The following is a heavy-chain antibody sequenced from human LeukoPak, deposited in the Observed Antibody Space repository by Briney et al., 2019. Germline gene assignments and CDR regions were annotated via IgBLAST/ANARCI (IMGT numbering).Heavy chain of an antibody. D-gene: IGHD6-13*01. J-gene: IGHJ4*02. V-gene: IGHV4-34*01. CDR2: INHSGTT. Sequence: PSETLSLTCAVYVGSFSGYYWSWIRQPPGKGLEWIGEINHSGTTHYNPSLKSRVTMSVDTSRNQFSLNLNSVTAADTAVYYCARGREAGVPHYFDYWGQGTPLTVSS. CDR3: ARGREAGVPHYFDY. CDR1: VGSFSGYY.